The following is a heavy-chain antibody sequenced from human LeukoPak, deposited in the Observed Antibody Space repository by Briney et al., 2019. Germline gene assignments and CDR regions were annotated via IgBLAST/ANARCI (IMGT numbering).Heavy chain of an antibody. D-gene: IGHD2-8*01. V-gene: IGHV1-2*02. Sequence: ASVKVSCKASGYTFTGYYMHWVRQAPGQGLEWMGWINPNSGGTNYAQKFQGRVTMTRDTSISTAYMELSRLRSDDTAVYYCATVADVLDAFDIWGQGTMVTVSS. CDR2: INPNSGGT. CDR3: ATVADVLDAFDI. CDR1: GYTFTGYY. J-gene: IGHJ3*02.